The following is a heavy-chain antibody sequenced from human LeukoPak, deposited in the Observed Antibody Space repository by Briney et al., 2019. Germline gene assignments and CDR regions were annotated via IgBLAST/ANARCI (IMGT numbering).Heavy chain of an antibody. D-gene: IGHD2-21*02. CDR3: AKQAYCGGDCYLTYDY. Sequence: GGSLRLSCAASGFTFSSYAMSWVRQAPGKGLEWVSAISGSGGSTYYADSVKGRFTISRDNSKNTLYLQMDSLRAEDTAVYYCAKQAYCGGDCYLTYDYWGQGTLVTVSS. V-gene: IGHV3-23*01. J-gene: IGHJ4*02. CDR2: ISGSGGST. CDR1: GFTFSSYA.